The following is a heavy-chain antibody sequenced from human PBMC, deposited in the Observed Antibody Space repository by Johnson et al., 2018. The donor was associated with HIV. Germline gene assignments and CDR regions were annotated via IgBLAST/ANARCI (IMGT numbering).Heavy chain of an antibody. V-gene: IGHV3-13*01. CDR2: IGTAGDT. J-gene: IGHJ3*02. CDR3: ARGAGYNFWSGYYAGRNAFDI. Sequence: VQLVESGGGLVQPGGYLRLSCAASGFTFSSYDMHWVRQATGKGLEWVSAIGTAGDTYYPGSVKGRFTISRENAKNSLYLQMNSLRAGDTAVYYCARGAGYNFWSGYYAGRNAFDIWGQGTMVTVSS. CDR1: GFTFSSYD. D-gene: IGHD3-3*01.